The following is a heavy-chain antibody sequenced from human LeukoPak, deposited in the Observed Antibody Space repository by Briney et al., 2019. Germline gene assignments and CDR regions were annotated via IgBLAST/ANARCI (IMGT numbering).Heavy chain of an antibody. CDR3: ARRHYYNGHAYYFLDY. CDR2: ISYSGST. D-gene: IGHD3-22*01. CDR1: GGSVSSDNYY. J-gene: IGHJ4*02. V-gene: IGHV4-61*01. Sequence: PSETLSLTCTVSGGSVSSDNYYWTWIRQPPGKGLQWIGYISYSGSTNYNPSLKSRVTISLHTSKNQFSLRLSSLTAADTAVYYCARRHYYNGHAYYFLDYWGQGTLVTVSS.